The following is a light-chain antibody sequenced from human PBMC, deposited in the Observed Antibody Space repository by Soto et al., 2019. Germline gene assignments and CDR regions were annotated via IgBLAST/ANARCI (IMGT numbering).Light chain of an antibody. Sequence: EIVLTQSQATLSVSPGERATLSCLASQSVSSNLAWYQQKPGQAPRLLIYGASTRATGIPARFSGSGSGTGFTLTISSLQSEDFAVYYCQQRNNWPPITFGQGTRLEIK. J-gene: IGKJ5*01. CDR2: GAS. CDR1: QSVSSN. CDR3: QQRNNWPPIT. V-gene: IGKV3D-15*01.